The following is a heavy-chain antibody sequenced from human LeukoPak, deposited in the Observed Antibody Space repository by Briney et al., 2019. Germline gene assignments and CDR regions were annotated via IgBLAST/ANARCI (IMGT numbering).Heavy chain of an antibody. D-gene: IGHD6-13*01. J-gene: IGHJ4*02. CDR3: ATGTGYSSSWYYFDY. Sequence: GSLRLSCAASGFTFSDYGMHWVRQAPGKGLDWVAVIWNDGSNKYYADSVKGRFTISRDNSKNTLYLQMNSLRAEDTAVYYCATGTGYSSSWYYFDYWGQGTLVTVSS. V-gene: IGHV3-30*02. CDR1: GFTFSDYG. CDR2: IWNDGSNK.